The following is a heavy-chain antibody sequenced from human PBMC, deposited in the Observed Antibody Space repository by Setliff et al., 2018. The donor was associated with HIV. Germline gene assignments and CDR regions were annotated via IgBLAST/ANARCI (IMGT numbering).Heavy chain of an antibody. V-gene: IGHV4-38-2*01. D-gene: IGHD3-3*01. CDR3: ARVPDFWSGYSDY. J-gene: IGHJ4*02. CDR2: IDHSGSA. CDR1: GYSISSCYD. Sequence: SETLSLTCAVSGYSISSCYDWGWVRQPAGEGLEWIGSIDHSGSAYYNPSLKSRVTISVDTSKNQLSLKLSAVTAEDTAVYYCARVPDFWSGYSDYWGQGTLVTVSS.